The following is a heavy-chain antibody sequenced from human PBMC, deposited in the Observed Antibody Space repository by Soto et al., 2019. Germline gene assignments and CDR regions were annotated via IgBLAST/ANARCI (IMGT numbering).Heavy chain of an antibody. J-gene: IGHJ6*02. D-gene: IGHD6-6*01. CDR1: GFTFSSYS. CDR3: ARDIASIAARTYYYYYGMGV. CDR2: ISSSSSYI. Sequence: GGSLRLSCAASGFTFSSYSMNWVRQAPGKGLEWVSSISSSSSYIYYADSVKGRFTISRDNAKNSLYLQMNSLRAEDTAVYYCARDIASIAARTYYYYYGMGVWGQGTTVTVSS. V-gene: IGHV3-21*01.